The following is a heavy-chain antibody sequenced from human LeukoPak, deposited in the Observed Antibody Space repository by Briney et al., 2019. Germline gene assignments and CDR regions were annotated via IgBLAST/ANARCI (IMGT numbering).Heavy chain of an antibody. Sequence: ASVKVSCKASGDAFSGYYMHWVRQAPGQGLEWMGRINPNNDGASYAQKFQGRVTMTRDTSISTAYMELSRLTSDDTAVYYCARLQPISSWFDRWGQGTLVTVSS. V-gene: IGHV1-2*06. D-gene: IGHD3-9*01. CDR1: GDAFSGYY. CDR3: ARLQPISSWFDR. J-gene: IGHJ5*02. CDR2: INPNNDGA.